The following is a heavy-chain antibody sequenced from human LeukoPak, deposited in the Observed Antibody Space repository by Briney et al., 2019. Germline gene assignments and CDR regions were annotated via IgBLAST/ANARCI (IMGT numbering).Heavy chain of an antibody. Sequence: GGSLTLSCAASGFDFGAHEMDWVRQAPGKGLEWVGRIRNKAHTFSTEYAASVRGRFTVSRDDSKNSLSLKMNSLRIEDTAVYYCVRASQGYFQSWGQGTLVTVSS. V-gene: IGHV3-72*01. J-gene: IGHJ1*01. CDR2: IRNKAHTFST. CDR1: GFDFGAHE. CDR3: VRASQGYFQS.